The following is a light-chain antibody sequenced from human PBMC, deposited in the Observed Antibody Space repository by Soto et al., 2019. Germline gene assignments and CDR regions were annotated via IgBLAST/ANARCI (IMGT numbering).Light chain of an antibody. J-gene: IGKJ1*01. CDR1: QSVSSN. Sequence: EIVMTQSPATLSVSPGERATLSCRASQSVSSNLAWYQQKPGQAPRHLIYGASTRATGIPARFSGSGSGTEFTLTSSSLQSADFAVYYCQQYNNWPETFGQGTKVEIK. CDR2: GAS. CDR3: QQYNNWPET. V-gene: IGKV3-15*01.